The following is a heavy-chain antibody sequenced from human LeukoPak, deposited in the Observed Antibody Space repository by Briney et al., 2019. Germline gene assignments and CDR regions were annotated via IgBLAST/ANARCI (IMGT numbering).Heavy chain of an antibody. V-gene: IGHV4-4*09. Sequence: PSETLSLTCTVSGTSIITSYWSWIRQFPGKGLEWIGFIDSSGHTDSNPSLSGRVTISIVTSKNQFFLRLTSVTAADTAVYYCAKGFYDSRLNSNPLDFWGRGTLVTVSS. J-gene: IGHJ4*02. CDR1: GTSIITSY. D-gene: IGHD5/OR15-5a*01. CDR3: AKGFYDSRLNSNPLDF. CDR2: IDSSGHT.